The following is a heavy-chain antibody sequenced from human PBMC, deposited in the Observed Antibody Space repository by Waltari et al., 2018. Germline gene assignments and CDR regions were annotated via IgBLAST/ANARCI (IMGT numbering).Heavy chain of an antibody. D-gene: IGHD3-16*01. V-gene: IGHV3-9*01. CDR1: GFTFDDYA. CDR3: VKSAGGATIWLVFDD. Sequence: EVQLVESGGGLVQPGRSLSLSCAASGFTFDDYAMHWVRQAPGKGLGWVAGINWNSGNIRYADSVKGRFIISRDNAKNSLYLQMNSLRDDDTAFYYCVKSAGGATIWLVFDDWGQGTLVTVSS. CDR2: INWNSGNI. J-gene: IGHJ4*02.